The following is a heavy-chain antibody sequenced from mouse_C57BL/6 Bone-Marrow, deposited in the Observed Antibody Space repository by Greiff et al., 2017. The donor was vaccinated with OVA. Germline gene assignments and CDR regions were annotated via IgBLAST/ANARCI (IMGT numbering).Heavy chain of an antibody. J-gene: IGHJ1*03. CDR1: GYTFTSYW. CDR2: IYPGSGSS. CDR3: ARGAGYGSRDWYFDV. V-gene: IGHV1-55*01. Sequence: QVQLQQSGAELVKPGASVKMSCKASGYTFTSYWITWVKQRPGQGLEWIGDIYPGSGSSNYNEKFKSKATLTVDTSSRTAYMQLSSLTSEDSVVDDCARGAGYGSRDWYFDVWGTGTMVTVSS. D-gene: IGHD1-1*01.